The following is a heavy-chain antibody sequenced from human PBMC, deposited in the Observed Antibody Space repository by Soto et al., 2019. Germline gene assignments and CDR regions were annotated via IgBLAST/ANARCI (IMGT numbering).Heavy chain of an antibody. D-gene: IGHD2-2*01. CDR2: VWYDGSNP. CDR1: YG. CDR3: ARDPRLVPASRGGVFDP. V-gene: IGHV3-33*01. Sequence: YGMRCVLQTRSKGLEWVAVVWYDGSNPDYADSVQGRFRISRDNGKNTLFLQMNSLRPEDTAVYYCARDPRLVPASRGGVFDPWGRGTLVTVS. J-gene: IGHJ5*02.